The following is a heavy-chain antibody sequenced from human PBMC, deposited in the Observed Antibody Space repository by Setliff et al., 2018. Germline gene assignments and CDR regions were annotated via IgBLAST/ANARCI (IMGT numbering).Heavy chain of an antibody. CDR3: AKGGGRYHSDS. J-gene: IGHJ4*02. V-gene: IGHV4-59*01. CDR2: VFYSGTA. CDR1: GYSIITGYY. Sequence: LSLTCSVSGYSIITGYYWSWIRQPPGKGLEWIGYVFYSGTANYSPSLRSRLTISVDTSKNQFSLKLRSVTAADTAVYYCAKGGGRYHSDSWGQGILVTVSS. D-gene: IGHD1-1*01.